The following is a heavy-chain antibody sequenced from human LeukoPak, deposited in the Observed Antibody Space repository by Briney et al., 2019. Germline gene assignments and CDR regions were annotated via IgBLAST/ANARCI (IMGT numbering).Heavy chain of an antibody. CDR2: INHSGST. Sequence: SETLSLTCAVYGGSFSGYYWSWVRQPPGKGLEWIAEINHSGSTNYNPSLKSRVTISVDTSKNQFSLKLSSVTAADTAVYYCARGDNVGYCSGGNCYSRPDYWGQGTLVTVSS. V-gene: IGHV4-34*01. CDR1: GGSFSGYY. J-gene: IGHJ4*02. D-gene: IGHD2-15*01. CDR3: ARGDNVGYCSGGNCYSRPDY.